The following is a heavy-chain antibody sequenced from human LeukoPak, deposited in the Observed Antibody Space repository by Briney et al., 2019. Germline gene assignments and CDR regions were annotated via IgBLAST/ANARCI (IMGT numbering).Heavy chain of an antibody. CDR2: FDPEDGET. J-gene: IGHJ4*02. CDR1: GYTFTELS. D-gene: IGHD3-10*01. CDR3: ATDPYYYDSF. V-gene: IGHV1-24*01. Sequence: ASVKVSCKVSGYTFTELSMHWVRQAPGQGLEWMGGFDPEDGETIYAQKFQGRVTMTEDTSTDTAYMELSSLRSEDTAVYYCATDPYYYDSFWGQGTLVTVSS.